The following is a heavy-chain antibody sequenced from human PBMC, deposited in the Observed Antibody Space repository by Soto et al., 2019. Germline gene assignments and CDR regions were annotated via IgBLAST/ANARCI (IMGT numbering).Heavy chain of an antibody. V-gene: IGHV4-39*01. D-gene: IGHD3-3*01. CDR2: IYYSGST. CDR3: ARHTAQILSGVEYFQH. CDR1: GGSISSSSYY. J-gene: IGHJ1*01. Sequence: QLQLQESGPGLVKPSETLSLTCTVSGGSISSSSYYWGWIRQPPGKGLEWIGSIYYSGSTYYNPSLKSRVTISVDTSKNQFSLKLSSVTAADTAVYYCARHTAQILSGVEYFQHWGQGTLVTVSS.